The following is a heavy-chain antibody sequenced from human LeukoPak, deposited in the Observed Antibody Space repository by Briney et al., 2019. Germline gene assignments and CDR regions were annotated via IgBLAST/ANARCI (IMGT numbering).Heavy chain of an antibody. V-gene: IGHV3-53*01. Sequence: GGSLRLSCAASGFTFSTNHMTWVRQAPGKEPEWVSVIYSDGNTYYADSVKGRFTISRDNSKNTLYLQMNSLRAEDTAVYYCVRDLTWGQGTLVTVSS. CDR3: VRDLT. J-gene: IGHJ5*02. CDR2: IYSDGNT. CDR1: GFTFSTNH.